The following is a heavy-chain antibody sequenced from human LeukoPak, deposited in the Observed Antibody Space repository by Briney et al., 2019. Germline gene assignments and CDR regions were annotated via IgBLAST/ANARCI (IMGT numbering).Heavy chain of an antibody. Sequence: GASVKVSCKASGYTFTSYDINWVRQATGQGLEWMGWMNPNSGNTGYAQKFQGRVTITRNTSISTAYMELSSLRSEDTAVYYCARVEMATTDAFDIWGQGTMVTVSS. CDR1: GYTFTSYD. D-gene: IGHD5-24*01. CDR3: ARVEMATTDAFDI. CDR2: MNPNSGNT. J-gene: IGHJ3*02. V-gene: IGHV1-8*03.